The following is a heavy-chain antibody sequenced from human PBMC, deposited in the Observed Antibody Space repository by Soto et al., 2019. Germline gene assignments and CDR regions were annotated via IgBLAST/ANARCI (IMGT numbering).Heavy chain of an antibody. V-gene: IGHV1-46*01. CDR2: INPSGGAT. Sequence: ASVKVSCKASGYTFSDCRMHWVRQAPGQGLEWMGIINPSGGATTYAQKFQGRVTMTRDTSTSTVYMDLSSLASEDTAVYYCARDGPHRWIDYWGQGTLVTVSS. J-gene: IGHJ4*02. CDR3: ARDGPHRWIDY. CDR1: GYTFSDCR.